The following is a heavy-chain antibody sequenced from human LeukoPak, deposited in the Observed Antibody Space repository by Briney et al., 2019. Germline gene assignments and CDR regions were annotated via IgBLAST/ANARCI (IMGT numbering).Heavy chain of an antibody. CDR2: ISGSGFST. CDR1: GFTLSTYG. CDR3: AKLGSSTSCWCPYFDY. D-gene: IGHD2-2*01. V-gene: IGHV3-23*01. J-gene: IGHJ4*02. Sequence: GGSLRLSCAASGFTLSTYGMTWVRQAPGKGLEWVSAISGSGFSTYYADSVKGRFTISRDNAKNTLHLQMNSLRAEDTAVYYCAKLGSSTSCWCPYFDYWGQGTLVTVSS.